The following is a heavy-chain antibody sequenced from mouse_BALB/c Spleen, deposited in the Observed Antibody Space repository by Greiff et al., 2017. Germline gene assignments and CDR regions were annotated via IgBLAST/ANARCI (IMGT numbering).Heavy chain of an antibody. CDR2: IHPSGSDT. V-gene: IGHV1-74*01. Sequence: QVQLQQPGAELVRPGASVKLSCKASGYSFTSYWMNWVKQRPGQGLEWIGMIHPSGSDTRLNQKFKDKATLTVDKSSSTAYMQLSSPTSEGSAVYYCARGGFYYGNYGDAIDYWGQGTSVTVSS. CDR1: GYSFTSYW. J-gene: IGHJ4*01. D-gene: IGHD2-1*01. CDR3: ARGGFYYGNYGDAIDY.